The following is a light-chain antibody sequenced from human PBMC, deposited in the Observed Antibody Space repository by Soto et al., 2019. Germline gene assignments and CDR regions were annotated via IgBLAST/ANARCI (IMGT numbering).Light chain of an antibody. J-gene: IGLJ2*01. V-gene: IGLV2-14*01. CDR2: EVS. CDR3: SSYTSSSTPVV. Sequence: QSVLTQPASVSGSPGQSITISCTGTSSDVGGYNYVSWYQQHPGKAPKRMIYEVSNRPSGVSNRFSGSKSGNTASLTISGLQAEDEADYYCSSYTSSSTPVVFGGGTKVTVL. CDR1: SSDVGGYNY.